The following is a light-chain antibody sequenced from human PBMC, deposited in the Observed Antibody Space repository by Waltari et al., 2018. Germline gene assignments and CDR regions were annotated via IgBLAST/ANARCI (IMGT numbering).Light chain of an antibody. CDR2: EGS. CDR1: SSDVGSYNL. J-gene: IGLJ3*02. CDR3: CSYAPWV. V-gene: IGLV2-23*01. Sequence: QSALTQPASVSGSPGQSLTISCTGTSSDVGSYNLVSWYQQHPGKAPKLMIYEGSKRPSGVSNRFSGSKSGNTASLTISGLQAEDEADYYCCSYAPWVFGGGTKLTVL.